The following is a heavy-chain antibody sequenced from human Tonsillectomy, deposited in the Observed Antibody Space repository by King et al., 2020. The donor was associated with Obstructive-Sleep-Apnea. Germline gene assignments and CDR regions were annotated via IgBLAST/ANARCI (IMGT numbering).Heavy chain of an antibody. V-gene: IGHV4-31*03. Sequence: QLQESGPGLVKPSQTLSLTCTVSGGSISSGGYYWSWILQHPGKGLEWIGYIYYSGSTYYNPSLKSRVTISVDTSKNHFSLKLSSVTAADTAVYYCARSRVEGSGSYDPCFDYWGQGTLVTVSS. D-gene: IGHD3-10*01. J-gene: IGHJ4*02. CDR1: GGSISSGGYY. CDR2: IYYSGST. CDR3: ARSRVEGSGSYDPCFDY.